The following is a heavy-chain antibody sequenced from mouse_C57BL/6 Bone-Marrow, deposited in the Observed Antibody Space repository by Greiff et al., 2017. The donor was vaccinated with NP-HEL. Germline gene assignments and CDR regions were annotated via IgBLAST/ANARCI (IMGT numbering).Heavy chain of an antibody. CDR3: ASSGYFLDY. D-gene: IGHD3-1*01. CDR2: INPSTGGT. V-gene: IGHV1-42*01. CDR1: GYSFTGYY. Sequence: EVQLQQSGPELVKPGASVKISCKASGYSFTGYYMNWVKQSPEKSLEWIGEINPSTGGTTYNQKFKAKATLTVDKSSSTAYMQLKSLTSEDSAVYYCASSGYFLDYWGQGTTLTVSS. J-gene: IGHJ2*01.